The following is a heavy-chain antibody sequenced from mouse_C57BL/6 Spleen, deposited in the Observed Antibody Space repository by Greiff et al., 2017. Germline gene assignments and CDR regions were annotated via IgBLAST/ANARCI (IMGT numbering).Heavy chain of an antibody. CDR1: GYAFTNYL. J-gene: IGHJ4*01. CDR3: ARRDSSCFYAMDY. V-gene: IGHV1-54*01. CDR2: INPGSGGT. D-gene: IGHD3-2*02. Sequence: QVQLQQSGAELVRPGTSVKVSCKASGYAFTNYLIEWVKQRPGQGLEWIGVINPGSGGTNYNEKFKGKATLTADKSSSTAYMPLSSLTSEDSAVYFCARRDSSCFYAMDYWGQGTSGTVSS.